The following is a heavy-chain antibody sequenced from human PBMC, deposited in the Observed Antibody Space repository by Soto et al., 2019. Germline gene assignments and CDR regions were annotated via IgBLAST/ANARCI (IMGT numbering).Heavy chain of an antibody. Sequence: QVQLVQSGAEVKKPGSSVKVSCKASGGTFSSYTISWVRQAPGQGLEWMGRIIPILGIANYAQKFQGRVTSTADKYASKAYMDLTSLRSEHTDLYYCASELWEGTQGRGQGTMVTVSS. V-gene: IGHV1-69*02. J-gene: IGHJ4*02. D-gene: IGHD1-26*01. CDR2: IIPILGIA. CDR1: GGTFSSYT. CDR3: ASELWEGTQG.